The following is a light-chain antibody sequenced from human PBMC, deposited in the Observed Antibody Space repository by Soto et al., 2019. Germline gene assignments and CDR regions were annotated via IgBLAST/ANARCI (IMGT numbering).Light chain of an antibody. Sequence: EIVLTHSPATLSLSPGGRATLSCRASQTVGSYLAWFRQTPGQAPRLLIYDTSIRATGIPARFSGRGSGTDFTHTISSLEAEDVAVYYCQQRSDWPPTFGQGTKVDIK. CDR3: QQRSDWPPT. J-gene: IGKJ1*01. V-gene: IGKV3-11*01. CDR1: QTVGSY. CDR2: DTS.